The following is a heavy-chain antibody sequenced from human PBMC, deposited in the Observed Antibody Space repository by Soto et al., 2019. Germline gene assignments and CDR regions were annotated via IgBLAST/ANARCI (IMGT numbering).Heavy chain of an antibody. CDR2: IYYSGST. Sequence: SETLSLTCTVSGGSMSSGDYYWSWIRQPPGKGLEWIGYIYYSGSTYYNPSLKSRVTISVDTSKNQFSLKLSSVTAADTAVYYCARGIIVGATYDYWGQGTLVTV. CDR1: GGSMSSGDYY. CDR3: ARGIIVGATYDY. J-gene: IGHJ4*02. D-gene: IGHD1-26*01. V-gene: IGHV4-30-4*01.